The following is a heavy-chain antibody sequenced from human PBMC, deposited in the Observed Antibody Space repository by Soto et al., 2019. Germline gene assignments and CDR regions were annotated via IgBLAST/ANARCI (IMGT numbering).Heavy chain of an antibody. J-gene: IGHJ3*02. V-gene: IGHV1-18*01. CDR1: GYTFTSYG. CDR3: ARDRVPAVGYCSGGSCYSPSDAFDI. Sequence: ASVKVSCKASGYTFTSYGISWVRQAPGQGLEWMGWISAYNGNTNYAQKLQGRVTMTTDTSTSTAYMELRSLRSDDTAVYYCARDRVPAVGYCSGGSCYSPSDAFDIWGQGTMVTVSS. D-gene: IGHD2-15*01. CDR2: ISAYNGNT.